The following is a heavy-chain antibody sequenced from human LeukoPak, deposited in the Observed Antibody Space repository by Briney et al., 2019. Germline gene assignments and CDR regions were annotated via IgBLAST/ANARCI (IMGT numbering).Heavy chain of an antibody. CDR2: IYYSGST. CDR3: ARDLQGGSYSRYMDV. V-gene: IGHV4-31*03. D-gene: IGHD1-26*01. Sequence: PSETLSLTCTVSGGSISSGDYYWSWIRQHPGKGLEWIGYIYYSGSTYYNPSLKSRVTISVDTSKNQFSLKLSSVTAADTAVYYCARDLQGGSYSRYMDVWGKGTTVTVSS. J-gene: IGHJ6*03. CDR1: GGSISSGDYY.